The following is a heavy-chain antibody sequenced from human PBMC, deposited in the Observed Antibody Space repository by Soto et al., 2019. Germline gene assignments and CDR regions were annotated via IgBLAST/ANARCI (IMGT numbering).Heavy chain of an antibody. CDR2: INAGNGNT. V-gene: IGHV1-3*01. D-gene: IGHD5-12*01. CDR1: GYTFTSYA. J-gene: IGHJ4*02. Sequence: QVQLVQSGAEVKKPGASVKVSCKASGYTFTSYAMHWVRQAPGQRLEWMGWINAGNGNTKYSQKFQGRVTITRDTYASTAYMELSSLRSEDTAVYYCARPAEGGYNYGYWGQGTLVTVSS. CDR3: ARPAEGGYNYGY.